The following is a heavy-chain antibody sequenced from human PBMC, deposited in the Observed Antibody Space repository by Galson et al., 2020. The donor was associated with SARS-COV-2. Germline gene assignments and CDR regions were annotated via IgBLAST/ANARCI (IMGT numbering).Heavy chain of an antibody. Sequence: HGESLKISCKGSGYRFSSAWIGWVRQMPGKGLEWMGIIFPGDSDIRYSPAFQGQVTISADKSINTAYLEWSSLQVSDTAMYYCARLPRDWYFMDFDDWGQGTLVTVSS. CDR3: ARLPRDWYFMDFDD. CDR2: IFPGDSDI. V-gene: IGHV5-51*01. J-gene: IGHJ4*02. CDR1: GYRFSSAW. D-gene: IGHD6-13*01.